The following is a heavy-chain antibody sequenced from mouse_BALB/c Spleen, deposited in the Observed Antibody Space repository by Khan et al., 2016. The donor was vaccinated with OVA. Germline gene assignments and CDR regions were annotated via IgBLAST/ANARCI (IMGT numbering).Heavy chain of an antibody. D-gene: IGHD2-10*01. CDR2: IYPGNGYT. J-gene: IGHJ2*01. CDR3: TAAYYGYYFDY. Sequence: VQLKESGAELGRPGSSVKLSCKTSGSTFTSYGIKWVKQRPGQGLEWIGYIYPGNGYTEYNEKFQGKAILTSDTSSNTAYMQLIRLTSADSAIYFCTAAYYGYYFDYWGQGTTLTVSS. CDR1: GSTFTSYG. V-gene: IGHV1S134*01.